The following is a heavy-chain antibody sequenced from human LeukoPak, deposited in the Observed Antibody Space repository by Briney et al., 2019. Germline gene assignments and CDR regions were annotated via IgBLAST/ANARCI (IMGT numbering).Heavy chain of an antibody. Sequence: PGGSLRLSCAASGFTFDDYTMHWVRQAPGKGLEWVSLISWDGGSTYYADSVKGRFTISRDNSKNSLYLQMNSLRTEDTALYYCAKEMYSSVGYYYYGMDVWGQGTTVTVSS. J-gene: IGHJ6*02. V-gene: IGHV3-43*01. CDR3: AKEMYSSVGYYYYGMDV. CDR1: GFTFDDYT. CDR2: ISWDGGST. D-gene: IGHD6-19*01.